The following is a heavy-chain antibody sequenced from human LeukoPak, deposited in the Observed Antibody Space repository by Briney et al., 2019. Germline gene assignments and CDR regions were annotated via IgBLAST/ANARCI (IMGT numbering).Heavy chain of an antibody. CDR3: ARATTVTSYYFDY. D-gene: IGHD4-17*01. CDR2: ISSSSSYI. J-gene: IGHJ4*02. CDR1: GFTFSSYS. Sequence: PGGSLRLSCAASGFTFSSYSMNWVRQAPGKGLEWVSSISSSSSYIYYADSVKGRFTISRDNAKNSLYLQMNSLRAEDTAVYYCARATTVTSYYFDYWGQGTLVTVSS. V-gene: IGHV3-21*04.